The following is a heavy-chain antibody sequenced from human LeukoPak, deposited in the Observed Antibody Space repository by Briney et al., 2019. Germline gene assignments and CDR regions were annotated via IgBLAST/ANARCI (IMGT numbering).Heavy chain of an antibody. CDR3: ARDLLNDEGSSYFFDQ. V-gene: IGHV3-48*01. CDR2: ISKSSDRI. D-gene: IGHD2-2*01. Sequence: PGGSLRLSCAASGFTFSSYSMNWVRRAPGKGLEWVSYISKSSDRIYHADSVKGRFTISRDNAKNSLYLQMDSLRAEDTAVYYCARDLLNDEGSSYFFDQWGQGTLVTVSS. CDR1: GFTFSSYS. J-gene: IGHJ4*02.